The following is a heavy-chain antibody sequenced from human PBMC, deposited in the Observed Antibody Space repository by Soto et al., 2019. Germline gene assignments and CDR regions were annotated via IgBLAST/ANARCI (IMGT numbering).Heavy chain of an antibody. CDR3: ATELSERPVMISPTCYYCAMDV. D-gene: IGHD3-16*01. V-gene: IGHV1-69*13. CDR2: IIPIFDTT. Sequence: SVKVSCKTSGGTFSSHAISWVRQAPGQGLEWMGGIIPIFDTTNYAQKFQGRVTITADESTSTAYMELNSLRSEDTAVYYCATELSERPVMISPTCYYCAMDVWGQGTTVTVSS. J-gene: IGHJ6*02. CDR1: GGTFSSHA.